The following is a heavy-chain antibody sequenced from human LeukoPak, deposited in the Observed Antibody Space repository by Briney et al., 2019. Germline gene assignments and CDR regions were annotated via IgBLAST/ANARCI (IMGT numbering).Heavy chain of an antibody. CDR1: GFTFINYK. Sequence: GGSLRLSCAASGFTFINYKMNWVRQAPGKGLEWVSFISSGGSTMYYADSVKGRFTISRDNAKNSLYLQMNSLRAEDTALYYCAKVGDCSSTSCRHFDYWGQGTLVTVSS. CDR3: AKVGDCSSTSCRHFDY. J-gene: IGHJ4*02. V-gene: IGHV3-48*03. D-gene: IGHD2-2*01. CDR2: ISSGGSTM.